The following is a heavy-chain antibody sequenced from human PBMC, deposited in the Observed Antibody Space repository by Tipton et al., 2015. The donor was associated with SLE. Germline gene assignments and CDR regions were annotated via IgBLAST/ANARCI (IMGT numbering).Heavy chain of an antibody. J-gene: IGHJ4*02. CDR3: ASGLRFLDVDY. CDR2: IYFSGTT. V-gene: IGHV4-31*03. D-gene: IGHD3-3*01. CDR1: GASITSAGYY. Sequence: TLSLTCSVSGASITSAGYYWSWMRHHPGKGLEWIGNIYFSGTTYYNPSLRSRVSISVDTSKDQFSLNLASVTAADTGVYYCASGLRFLDVDYWGQGTLVTVSS.